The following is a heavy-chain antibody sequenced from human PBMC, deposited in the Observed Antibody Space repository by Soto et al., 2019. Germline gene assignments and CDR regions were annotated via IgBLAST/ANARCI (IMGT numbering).Heavy chain of an antibody. V-gene: IGHV4-39*01. CDR2: IYYSGST. CDR3: AILGGVEMATIYDY. D-gene: IGHD5-12*01. J-gene: IGHJ4*02. CDR1: GGSISSSSYY. Sequence: SETRSLTCTVSGGSISSSSYYWGWMRXPPGKGLECIGSIYYSGSTYYNPSLNSRVTISVDTSKNQFSLKLSSVTAADTVVYCCAILGGVEMATIYDYWGQGTLVTVSS.